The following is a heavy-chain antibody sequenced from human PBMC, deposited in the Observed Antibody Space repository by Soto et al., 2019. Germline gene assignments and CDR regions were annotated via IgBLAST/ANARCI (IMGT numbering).Heavy chain of an antibody. CDR1: GFTFSSYG. V-gene: IGHV3-33*01. J-gene: IGHJ3*02. D-gene: IGHD5-12*01. Sequence: GGSLRLSCAASGFTFSSYGMHWVRQAPGKGLEWVAVIWYDGSNKYYADSVKGRFTISRDNSKNTLYLQMNSLRAEDTAVYYCARKGLVATMRAFDIWGQGTMVTVSS. CDR3: ARKGLVATMRAFDI. CDR2: IWYDGSNK.